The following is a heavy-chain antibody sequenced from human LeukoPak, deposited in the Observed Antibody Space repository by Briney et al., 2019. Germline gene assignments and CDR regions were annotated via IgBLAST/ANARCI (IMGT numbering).Heavy chain of an antibody. CDR2: IRYDGSNK. J-gene: IGHJ4*02. CDR1: GFTFSSYG. D-gene: IGHD1-26*01. Sequence: PGGSLRLSCAASGFTFSSYGMHWVRQAPGKGLEWAAFIRYDGSNKYYADSVKGRFTISRDNSKNTLYLQMNSLRAEDTAVYYCAKDGGATTTYYFDYWGQGTLVTVSS. V-gene: IGHV3-30*02. CDR3: AKDGGATTTYYFDY.